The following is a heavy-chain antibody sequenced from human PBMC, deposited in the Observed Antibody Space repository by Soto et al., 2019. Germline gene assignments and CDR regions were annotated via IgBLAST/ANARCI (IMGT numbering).Heavy chain of an antibody. J-gene: IGHJ6*02. V-gene: IGHV1-69*12. CDR2: IIPSFPTP. D-gene: IGHD5-12*01. CDR3: ARDKDRLQLGGNYYYAMDV. CDR1: GGTFGNSA. Sequence: QVQLVQSGAEVKKPGSSVTVSCKASGGTFGNSAISWVRQAPGQGLEWMGGIIPSFPTPDYAQKFQGRVTITADESTSTAYMEVNSLSSEDTDVYYWARDKDRLQLGGNYYYAMDVWGQGTTVTVSS.